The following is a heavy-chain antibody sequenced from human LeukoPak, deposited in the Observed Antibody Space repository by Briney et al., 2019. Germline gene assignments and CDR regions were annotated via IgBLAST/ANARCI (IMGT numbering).Heavy chain of an antibody. J-gene: IGHJ4*02. V-gene: IGHV3-48*04. CDR3: ARFFDY. CDR1: GFTFSSYS. Sequence: PGGSLRLSCAASGFTFSSYSMNWVRQAPGRGLEWVSYISSGSSTIYYADSVKGRFTISRDDAKNSLYLQMNSLRAEDTAVHYCARFFDYWGQGTLVTVSS. CDR2: ISSGSSTI.